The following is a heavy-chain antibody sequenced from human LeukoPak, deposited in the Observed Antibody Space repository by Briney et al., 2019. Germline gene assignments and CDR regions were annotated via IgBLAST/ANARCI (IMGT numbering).Heavy chain of an antibody. CDR2: VDHTGST. CDR3: ARSSVTTTFDP. J-gene: IGHJ5*02. CDR1: DDSITMYY. D-gene: IGHD4-17*01. V-gene: IGHV4-59*08. Sequence: SETLSLTCTVSDDSITMYYWTWIRQPPGKGLEWIGYVDHTGSTNFNPSLNGRVSISRDTSKNQFSLKLSSVTAADTAVYYCARSSVTTTFDPWGQGTLVTVSS.